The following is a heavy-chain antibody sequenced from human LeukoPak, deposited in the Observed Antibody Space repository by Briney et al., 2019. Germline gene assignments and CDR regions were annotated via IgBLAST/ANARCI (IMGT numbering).Heavy chain of an antibody. Sequence: ASVKVSCKAPGYTFTGYYMHWVRQAPGQGLEWMGWINPNSGGTNYAQKFQGRVTMTRDTSISTAYMELSRLRSDDTAVYYCARAGQHGGVFDYWGQGTLVTVSS. V-gene: IGHV1-2*02. CDR2: INPNSGGT. J-gene: IGHJ4*02. CDR3: ARAGQHGGVFDY. D-gene: IGHD3-10*01. CDR1: GYTFTGYY.